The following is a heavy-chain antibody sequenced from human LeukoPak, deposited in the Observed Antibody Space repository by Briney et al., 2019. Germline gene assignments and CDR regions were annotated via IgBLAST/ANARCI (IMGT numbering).Heavy chain of an antibody. V-gene: IGHV3-21*01. Sequence: PGGSLSLSCAASGFTFSSYSMNWVRQAPGKGLEWVSSISSSSSYIYYADSVKGRFTISRDNAKNSLYLQMNSLRAEDTAVYYCAVGALPDYDYWGQGTLVTVSS. D-gene: IGHD1-26*01. J-gene: IGHJ4*02. CDR3: AVGALPDYDY. CDR1: GFTFSSYS. CDR2: ISSSSSYI.